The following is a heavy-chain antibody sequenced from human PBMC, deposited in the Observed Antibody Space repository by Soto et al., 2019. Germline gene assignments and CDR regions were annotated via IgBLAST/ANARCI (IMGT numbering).Heavy chain of an antibody. CDR1: GFSLTTTGVG. Sequence: SGPTLVNPTQTLTLTCTFSGFSLTTTGVGVGWIRQPPGEALEWRTFISWNDDKRYSPSLENRLTITKDTSKSQVVLTMTNMDPVDTATYYCARLIVRRPLEFDYWGQGILVTVSS. V-gene: IGHV2-5*01. J-gene: IGHJ4*02. CDR2: ISWNDDK. CDR3: ARLIVRRPLEFDY. D-gene: IGHD1-26*01.